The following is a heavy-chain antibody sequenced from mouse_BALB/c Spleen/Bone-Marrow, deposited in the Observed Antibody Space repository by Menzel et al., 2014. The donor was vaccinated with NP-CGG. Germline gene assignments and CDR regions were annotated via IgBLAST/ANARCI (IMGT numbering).Heavy chain of an antibody. V-gene: IGHV5-4*02. CDR3: VLRWFAY. Sequence: EVQVVESGGGLVKPGGSLKLSCAASGFTFXDYYMYWVRQTPEKRLEWVATISDGGSYTYYPDSVKGRFTISRDNAKNNLYLQMSSLKSEDTAMYYCVLRWFAYWGQGTLVTVSA. CDR1: GFTFXDYY. CDR2: ISDGGSYT. J-gene: IGHJ3*01. D-gene: IGHD1-1*01.